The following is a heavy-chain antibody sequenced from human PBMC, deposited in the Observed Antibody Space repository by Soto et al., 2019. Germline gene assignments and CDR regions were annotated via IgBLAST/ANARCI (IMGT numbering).Heavy chain of an antibody. CDR1: GFSLTTSGVG. Sequence: QITLNESGHAQVKPRQTLTLNCTFSGFSLTTSGVGVGWIRQSPGKAPEWLALIYWDDDKRYSPSLKSRLTITKDTSKNQVVLTMADLDPADTATYYCAHRVLRTVFGLVTTTAIYFDFWGQGTPVAVSS. CDR2: IYWDDDK. CDR3: AHRVLRTVFGLVTTTAIYFDF. J-gene: IGHJ4*02. D-gene: IGHD3-3*01. V-gene: IGHV2-5*02.